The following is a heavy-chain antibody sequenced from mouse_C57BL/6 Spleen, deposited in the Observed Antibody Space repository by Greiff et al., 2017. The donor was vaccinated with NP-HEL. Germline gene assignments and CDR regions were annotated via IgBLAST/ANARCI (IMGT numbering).Heavy chain of an antibody. V-gene: IGHV5-9-1*02. Sequence: EVQLVESGEGLVKPGGSLKLSCAASGFTFSSYAMSWVRQTPEKRLEWVAYISSGGDYIYYADTVKGRFTISRDNARNTLYLQMSSLKSEDTAMNYCTREGDGYYYAMDYCGQGTSVTVSS. D-gene: IGHD2-3*01. CDR1: GFTFSSYA. J-gene: IGHJ4*01. CDR2: ISSGGDYI. CDR3: TREGDGYYYAMDY.